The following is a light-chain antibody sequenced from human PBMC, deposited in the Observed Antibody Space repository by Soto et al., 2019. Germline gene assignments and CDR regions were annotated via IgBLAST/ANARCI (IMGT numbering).Light chain of an antibody. J-gene: IGKJ4*01. CDR2: DAS. Sequence: EIVLTQSPGTLSVSPGERATLSCRASQSVNTYLGWYQQRPGQAPILLIYDASNRATGIPARFSGSGSGTDFTLTISSLEPEDFAVYYCQQRSSWPLTFGGGTKVEIK. CDR1: QSVNTY. V-gene: IGKV3-11*01. CDR3: QQRSSWPLT.